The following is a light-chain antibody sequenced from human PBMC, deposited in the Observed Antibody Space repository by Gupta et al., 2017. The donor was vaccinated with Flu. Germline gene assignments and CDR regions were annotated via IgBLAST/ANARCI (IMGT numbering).Light chain of an antibody. CDR3: PSYDSSLGASV. CDR2: VNS. J-gene: IGLJ3*02. CDR1: SSNIGAGYD. Sequence: SVLTHPPSESGPPGHRVTISCAGSSSNIGAGYDVPWYQRPPGTAPKLLIYVNSNRPSGVSDRFSGSKSGTSASLAIAGLQAEDEADYYCPSYDSSLGASVFGGGTKLTVL. V-gene: IGLV1-40*01.